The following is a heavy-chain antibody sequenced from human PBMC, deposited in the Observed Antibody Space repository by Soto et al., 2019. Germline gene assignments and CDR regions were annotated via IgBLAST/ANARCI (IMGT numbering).Heavy chain of an antibody. J-gene: IGHJ4*02. CDR1: GFIFNKYG. CDR2: ISGSGSST. D-gene: IGHD3-9*01. CDR3: AKLHDILTGNY. Sequence: EVQLLESGGGLVQPGGSLTLSCAVSGFIFNKYGMSWVRQAPGKGLEWVSAISGSGSSTYYADYVKGRFTISRDNSNNMLYLQMNSLTADDTAVYYCAKLHDILTGNYWGQGTLVIVSS. V-gene: IGHV3-23*01.